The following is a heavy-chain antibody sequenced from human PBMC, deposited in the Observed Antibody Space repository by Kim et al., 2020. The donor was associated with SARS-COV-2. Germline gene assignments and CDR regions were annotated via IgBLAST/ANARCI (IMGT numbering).Heavy chain of an antibody. CDR2: ISGSGGST. Sequence: GGSLRLSCAASGFTFSSYAMSWVRQAPGKGLEWVSAISGSGGSTYYADSVKGRFTISRDNSKNTLYLQMNSLRAEDTAVYYCAKDHVAWFGDKTRGGFDYWGQGTLVTVSS. J-gene: IGHJ4*02. D-gene: IGHD3-10*01. CDR1: GFTFSSYA. V-gene: IGHV3-23*01. CDR3: AKDHVAWFGDKTRGGFDY.